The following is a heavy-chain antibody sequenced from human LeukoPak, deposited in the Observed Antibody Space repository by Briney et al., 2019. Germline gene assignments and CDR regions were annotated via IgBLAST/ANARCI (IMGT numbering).Heavy chain of an antibody. CDR2: IFYSGIT. Sequence: SETLSLTCTVSGDSITSYFWSWIRQPPGKGLEWVGYIFYSGITNYNPSLKSRVTISVDTSKNQFSLKLSSVTAADTAVYYCAHFGSAEYFQDWGQGTLVTVSS. D-gene: IGHD3-10*01. CDR1: GDSITSYF. J-gene: IGHJ1*01. CDR3: AHFGSAEYFQD. V-gene: IGHV4-59*01.